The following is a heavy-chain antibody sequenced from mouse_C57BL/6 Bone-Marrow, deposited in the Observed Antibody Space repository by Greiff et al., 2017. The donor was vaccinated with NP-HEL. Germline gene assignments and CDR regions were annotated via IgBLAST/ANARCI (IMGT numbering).Heavy chain of an antibody. V-gene: IGHV1-81*01. D-gene: IGHD1-1*01. CDR3: ARERVYYYGSSPFAY. Sequence: QVQLKESGAELARPGASVKLSCKASGYTFTSYGISWVKQRTGQGLEWIGEIYPRSGNTYYNEKFKGKATLTADKSSSTAYMELRSLTSEDSSVYFCARERVYYYGSSPFAYWGQGTLVTVSA. CDR1: GYTFTSYG. J-gene: IGHJ3*01. CDR2: IYPRSGNT.